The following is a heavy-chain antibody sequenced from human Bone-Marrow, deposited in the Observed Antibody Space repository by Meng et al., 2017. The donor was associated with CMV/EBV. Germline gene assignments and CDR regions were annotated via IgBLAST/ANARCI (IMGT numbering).Heavy chain of an antibody. CDR3: ARMYYDFWSGYYETIYYFDY. Sequence: SVKVSCKASGGTFSSYAISWVRQAPGQGLEWMGGIIPIFGTANYAQKFQGRVTITTDESTSTAYMELSSLRSEDTAVYYCARMYYDFWSGYYETIYYFDYWGQGTLVTVSS. D-gene: IGHD3-3*01. J-gene: IGHJ4*02. CDR1: GGTFSSYA. CDR2: IIPIFGTA. V-gene: IGHV1-69*05.